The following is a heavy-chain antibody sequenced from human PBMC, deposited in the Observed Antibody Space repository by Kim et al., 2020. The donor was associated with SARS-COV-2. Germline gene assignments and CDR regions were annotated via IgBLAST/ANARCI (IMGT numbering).Heavy chain of an antibody. CDR2: INHSGST. Sequence: GGSFGGYYWCWIRQPPGQGLEWIGEINHSGSTNYHPSLKRRVTISVDPSKNQFSLKLGSVTAADTAVYFCARGGYSYGHTPDFDYWGQGTLAT. D-gene: IGHD5-18*01. J-gene: IGHJ4*02. CDR1: GGSFGGYY. V-gene: IGHV4-34*01. CDR3: ARGGYSYGHTPDFDY.